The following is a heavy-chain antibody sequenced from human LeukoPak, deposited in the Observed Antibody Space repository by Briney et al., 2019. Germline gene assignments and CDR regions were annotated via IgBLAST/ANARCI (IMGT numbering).Heavy chain of an antibody. D-gene: IGHD3-10*01. CDR1: GYTFTGYY. CDR3: ARDRFERVRGSKFGRPFSPYMDV. Sequence: ASVKVSCKASGYTFTGYYIHWVRQAPGQGLEWMGWINPNSGGTNYAQKFQGRVTMTRGTSISTAYMELSRLRSDGTAVYYCARDRFERVRGSKFGRPFSPYMDVWGQGTTVTVSS. CDR2: INPNSGGT. V-gene: IGHV1-2*02. J-gene: IGHJ6*02.